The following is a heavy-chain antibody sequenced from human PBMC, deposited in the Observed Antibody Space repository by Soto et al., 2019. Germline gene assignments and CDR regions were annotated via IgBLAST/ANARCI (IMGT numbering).Heavy chain of an antibody. CDR3: ARGWLRDPWMY. V-gene: IGHV3-21*01. Sequence: PGGSLRLSCAASGFIFSSYTMNWVRQAPGKGLEWVSSISASSTYIYYADSLKGRFTISRGNAYNSLYLQMSSLRAEDTAVYYCARGWLRDPWMYWGQGTLVTVSS. J-gene: IGHJ4*02. CDR2: ISASSTYI. CDR1: GFIFSSYT. D-gene: IGHD5-12*01.